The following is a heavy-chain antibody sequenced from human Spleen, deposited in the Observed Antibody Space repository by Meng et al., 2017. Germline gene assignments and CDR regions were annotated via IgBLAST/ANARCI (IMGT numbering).Heavy chain of an antibody. Sequence: QVQLQQGGAGLLKPSETLSLTCAVYGGSFSGYYWSWIRQPPGKGLEWIGEINHSGSTNYNPSLKSRVTISVDTSKNQFSLKLSSVTAADTAVYYCARGLFAVVGATNFDYWGQGTLVTVSS. CDR2: INHSGST. CDR3: ARGLFAVVGATNFDY. J-gene: IGHJ4*02. V-gene: IGHV4-34*01. D-gene: IGHD1-26*01. CDR1: GGSFSGYY.